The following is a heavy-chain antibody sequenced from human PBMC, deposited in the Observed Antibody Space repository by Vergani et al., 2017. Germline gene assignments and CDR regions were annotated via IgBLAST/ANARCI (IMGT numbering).Heavy chain of an antibody. CDR3: ARSPSYGPVDY. CDR1: GGSISSGSYY. D-gene: IGHD3-10*01. V-gene: IGHV4-61*02. J-gene: IGHJ4*02. Sequence: QVQLQESGPGLVKPSQTLSLTCTVSGGSISSGSYYWSWIRQPAGKGLEWIGRIFSSGSTNYNPSLKSRVTISVDTSKNQFSLKLSSVTAADTAVYYCARSPSYGPVDYWGQGTLVTVSS. CDR2: IFSSGST.